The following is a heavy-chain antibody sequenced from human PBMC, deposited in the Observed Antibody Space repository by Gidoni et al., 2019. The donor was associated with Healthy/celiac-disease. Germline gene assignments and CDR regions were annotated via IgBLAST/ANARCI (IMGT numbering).Heavy chain of an antibody. CDR3: ARDTRDSGSSGLDY. D-gene: IGHD6-19*01. Sequence: QVQLQESGPGLVKPSGTLSLTCAVSGGSISSSNWWSWVRQPPGKGLEWIGEIYHSGSTNYNPSLKSRVTISVDKSKNQFSRKLSAVTSADTAVYYGARDTRDSGSSGLDYWGQGTLVTVSS. J-gene: IGHJ4*02. V-gene: IGHV4-4*02. CDR1: GGSISSSNW. CDR2: IYHSGST.